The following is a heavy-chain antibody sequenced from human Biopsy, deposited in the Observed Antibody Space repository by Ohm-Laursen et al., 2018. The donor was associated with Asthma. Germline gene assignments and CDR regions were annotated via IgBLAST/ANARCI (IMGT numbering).Heavy chain of an antibody. Sequence: SLRLSFSASGFTFSSYAMHWVRQAPGKGLEWVAVISYDGSNKYYADSVKGRFTIPRDNSKNTLYLQMNSLRAEDTAVYYCARDLHPTNHLGELSEGFDYWGQGTLVTVSS. J-gene: IGHJ4*02. CDR1: GFTFSSYA. D-gene: IGHD3-16*02. CDR3: ARDLHPTNHLGELSEGFDY. CDR2: ISYDGSNK. V-gene: IGHV3-30-3*01.